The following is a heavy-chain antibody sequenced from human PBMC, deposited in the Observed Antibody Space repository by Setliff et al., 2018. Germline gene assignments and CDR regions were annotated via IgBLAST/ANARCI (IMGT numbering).Heavy chain of an antibody. D-gene: IGHD5-12*01. Sequence: GASVKVSCKPSGYTFTDYYVHWVRQAPRQRLERMGWINPKRGGANDAQNFQDRITMTRHTSISTVYMELTRLRFDDTAVYYCAAYLGSDPMSNWFDLWGQGTLVTVSS. V-gene: IGHV1-2*02. CDR2: INPKRGGA. CDR1: GYTFTDYY. CDR3: AAYLGSDPMSNWFDL. J-gene: IGHJ5*02.